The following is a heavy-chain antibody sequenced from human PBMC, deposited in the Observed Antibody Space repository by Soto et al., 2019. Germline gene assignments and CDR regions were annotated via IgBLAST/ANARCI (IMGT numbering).Heavy chain of an antibody. CDR2: IYYSGSS. D-gene: IGHD5-12*01. CDR1: GGSISSGAYY. J-gene: IGHJ6*02. Sequence: SEALFLTCTVSGGSISSGAYYWSWLRQPPGQGLDYIGYIYYSGSSHYNPSLKSRATIWLDTSRNQFSLKLSSVTAADADVYFCASSIVARIGGMDVWGQGTPVTVSS. V-gene: IGHV4-30-4*01. CDR3: ASSIVARIGGMDV.